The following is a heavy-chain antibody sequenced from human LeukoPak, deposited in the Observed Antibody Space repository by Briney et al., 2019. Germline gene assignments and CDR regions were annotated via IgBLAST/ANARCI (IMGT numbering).Heavy chain of an antibody. J-gene: IGHJ5*02. CDR3: ARGPNLQQLVPGWFDP. CDR1: GYTFTSYY. D-gene: IGHD6-13*01. V-gene: IGHV1-46*01. Sequence: ASVKVSCKASGYTFTSYYMHWVRQAPGQGLEWMGIINPSGGSTSYAQKFQGRVTMTRDTSTSTVYMELSSLRSEDTAVYYCARGPNLQQLVPGWFDPGGQGTLVTVTS. CDR2: INPSGGST.